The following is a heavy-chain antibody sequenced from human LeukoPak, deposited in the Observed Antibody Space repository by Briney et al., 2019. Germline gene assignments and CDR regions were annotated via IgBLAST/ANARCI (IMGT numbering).Heavy chain of an antibody. Sequence: SETLSLTCAVYGGSFSGYYWSWIRQPPGKVLEWIGEINHSGSTNYNPSLKSRVTISVDTSKNQFSLKLSSVTAADTAVYYCARRGVRGVNRSYYMDVWGKGTTVTISS. CDR3: ARRGVRGVNRSYYMDV. J-gene: IGHJ6*03. V-gene: IGHV4-34*01. CDR1: GGSFSGYY. D-gene: IGHD3-10*01. CDR2: INHSGST.